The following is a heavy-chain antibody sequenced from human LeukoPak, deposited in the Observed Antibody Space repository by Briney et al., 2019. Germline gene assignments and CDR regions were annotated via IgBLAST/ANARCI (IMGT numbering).Heavy chain of an antibody. CDR1: GYTFTSYA. V-gene: IGHV1-3*01. Sequence: ASVKVSCKASGYTFTSYAMHWVRQAPGQRLEWMGWINAGNGNTKYSQKFQSRVTITRDTSASTAYMELSSLRSEDTAVYYCARPRYPGSYYLNWFDPWGQGTLVTVSS. D-gene: IGHD3-10*01. CDR3: ARPRYPGSYYLNWFDP. J-gene: IGHJ5*02. CDR2: INAGNGNT.